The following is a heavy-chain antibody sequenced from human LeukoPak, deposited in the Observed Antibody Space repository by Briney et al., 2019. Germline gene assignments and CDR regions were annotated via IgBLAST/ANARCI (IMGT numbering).Heavy chain of an antibody. CDR2: ISGSGGST. V-gene: IGHV3-23*01. J-gene: IGHJ4*02. CDR3: ALTREYSYGYYDY. D-gene: IGHD5-18*01. CDR1: GFTFSTYD. Sequence: GRSLRLSCAASGFTFSTYDMSWVRQAPGKGLKWVSSISGSGGSTYYADSVKGRFTISRDNSKNTLYLQRNSLRAEDTAVYYCALTREYSYGYYDYWGQGTLVTVSS.